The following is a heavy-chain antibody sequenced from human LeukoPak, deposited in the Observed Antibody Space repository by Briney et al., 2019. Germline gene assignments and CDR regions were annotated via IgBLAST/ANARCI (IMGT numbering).Heavy chain of an antibody. Sequence: SETLSLTCTVSGGSISSGDYYWSWLRQPPGTGLEWIGYIYYSGSTYYNPSLKSRVTISVDTSKNQFSLKLSSVTAADTAVYYCARVSGYSYYFDYWGQGTLVTVSS. V-gene: IGHV4-30-4*01. D-gene: IGHD3-22*01. J-gene: IGHJ4*02. CDR3: ARVSGYSYYFDY. CDR1: GGSISSGDYY. CDR2: IYYSGST.